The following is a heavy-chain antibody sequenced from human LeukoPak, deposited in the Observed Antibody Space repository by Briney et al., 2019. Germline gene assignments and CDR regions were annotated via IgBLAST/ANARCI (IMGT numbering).Heavy chain of an antibody. CDR3: AHRRFEYYYDSSGYSPAPFDY. V-gene: IGHV1-2*02. CDR1: GYTFTGYY. Sequence: GASVKVSCKASGYTFTGYYIHWVRQAPGQGLEWMGWINPDSGGTNYEQKFQGRVTMTRDTSKNQVVLTMTNMDPVDTATYYCAHRRFEYYYDSSGYSPAPFDYWGQGTLVTVSS. J-gene: IGHJ4*02. D-gene: IGHD3-22*01. CDR2: INPDSGGT.